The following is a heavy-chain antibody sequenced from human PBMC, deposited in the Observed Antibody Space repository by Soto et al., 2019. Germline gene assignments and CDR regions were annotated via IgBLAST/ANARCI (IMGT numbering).Heavy chain of an antibody. D-gene: IGHD4-17*01. CDR2: IYYSGST. CDR1: GGSISSSSYY. Sequence: QLQLQESGPGLVKPSETLSLTCTVSGGSISSSSYYWGWIRQPPGKGLEWNGSIYYSGSTYYNPSLKSRVTISVDTSKNQFSLKLSSVTAADTAVYYCASQADYGDYRVDYWGQGTLVTVSS. V-gene: IGHV4-39*01. J-gene: IGHJ4*02. CDR3: ASQADYGDYRVDY.